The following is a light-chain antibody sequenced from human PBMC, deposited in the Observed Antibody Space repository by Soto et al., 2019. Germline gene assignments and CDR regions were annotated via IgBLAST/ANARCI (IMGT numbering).Light chain of an antibody. CDR2: EVV. V-gene: IGLV2-14*01. CDR3: CSYTSSSTLV. J-gene: IGLJ2*01. Sequence: QSALTQPASVSGSPGQSISISCSGTSRDIGAYNYVSWYLQHPGKAPKLMIYEVVNRPSGVSNRFSGSKSGNTASLTISGLQAEDEADYYCCSYTSSSTLVFGGGTKVTVL. CDR1: SRDIGAYNY.